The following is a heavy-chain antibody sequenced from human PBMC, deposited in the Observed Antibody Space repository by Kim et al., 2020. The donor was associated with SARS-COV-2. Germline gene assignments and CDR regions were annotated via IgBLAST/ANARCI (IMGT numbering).Heavy chain of an antibody. J-gene: IGHJ5*02. Sequence: GGSLRLSCAASGFTFSSYAMYWVRQAPGKGLQYVSSITSNGGSTYYANSVKGRFTISRDNSKNTLYLQMGSLRAEDMAVYYCARALGTNWFDPWGQGTLVAVSS. V-gene: IGHV3-64*01. CDR2: ITSNGGST. CDR3: ARALGTNWFDP. CDR1: GFTFSSYA.